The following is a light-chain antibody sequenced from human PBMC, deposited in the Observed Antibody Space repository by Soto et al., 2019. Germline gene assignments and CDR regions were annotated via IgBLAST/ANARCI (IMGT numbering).Light chain of an antibody. CDR2: GAS. J-gene: IGKJ2*01. V-gene: IGKV3-20*01. Sequence: EIVLTQSPGTLSLSPGERVTLSCRASQSVSSSYLAWYQQKPGQAPRLLIYGASNRATGIPDRFSGSGSGTDFTLTISRLEPEDFAVYYCQHYSSSPRYTFGQGTELEIK. CDR3: QHYSSSPRYT. CDR1: QSVSSSY.